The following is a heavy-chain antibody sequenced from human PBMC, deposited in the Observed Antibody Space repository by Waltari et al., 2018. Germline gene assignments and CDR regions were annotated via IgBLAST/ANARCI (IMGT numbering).Heavy chain of an antibody. D-gene: IGHD6-19*01. CDR2: MNPNSGNT. V-gene: IGHV1-8*01. J-gene: IGHJ3*02. CDR3: ARGHWSGWDVRAFDI. CDR1: GLTFPISD. Sequence: QVQLVQSGAEVKQPGASVTLPCQASGLTFPISDINWVRQARGQGLEWMGWMNPNSGNTGYAQKFQGRVTMTRNTSISTAYMELSRLRSEETAVYDGARGHWSGWDVRAFDIWGQGTMVTVSS.